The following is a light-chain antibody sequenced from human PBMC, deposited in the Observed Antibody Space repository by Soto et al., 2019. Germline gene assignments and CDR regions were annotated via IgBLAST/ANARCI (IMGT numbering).Light chain of an antibody. CDR1: YGSVSTNYF. CDR3: VLYMGNGIWV. J-gene: IGLJ3*02. Sequence: QTVVTQEPSFSVSRGTTVTLTCALNYGSVSTNYFASWYQQTPGQAPRTLIYNTNTRSSGVPDRFSGSILGSKAALTITGAQVDDESDYYCVLYMGNGIWVFGGGTKLTVL. V-gene: IGLV8-61*01. CDR2: NTN.